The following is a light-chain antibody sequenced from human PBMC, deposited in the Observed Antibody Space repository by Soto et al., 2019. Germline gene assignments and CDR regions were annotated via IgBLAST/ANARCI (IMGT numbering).Light chain of an antibody. Sequence: QSALTQPASVSGSPGQSITVSCTGTSSDVGGYNYISWYQQHPGKAPKLIIYDVTNRPSGVSSRFSGSKSGNTASLTVSGLQAEDEADYYCSSYTSNSTLVFGGGTKLTVL. J-gene: IGLJ2*01. CDR2: DVT. V-gene: IGLV2-14*03. CDR1: SSDVGGYNY. CDR3: SSYTSNSTLV.